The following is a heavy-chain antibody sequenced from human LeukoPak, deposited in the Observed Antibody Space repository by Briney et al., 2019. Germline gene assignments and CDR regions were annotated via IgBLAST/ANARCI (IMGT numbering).Heavy chain of an antibody. V-gene: IGHV3-23*01. Sequence: GGSLRLSCAASGFTFSSYAMSWVRQAPGKGLEWVSAISGSGGSTYYADPVKGRFTISRDNSKNTLYLQMNSLRAEDTAVYYCAKTGGVVVAATRPFDYWGQGTLVTVSS. CDR3: AKTGGVVVAATRPFDY. CDR2: ISGSGGST. J-gene: IGHJ4*02. D-gene: IGHD2-15*01. CDR1: GFTFSSYA.